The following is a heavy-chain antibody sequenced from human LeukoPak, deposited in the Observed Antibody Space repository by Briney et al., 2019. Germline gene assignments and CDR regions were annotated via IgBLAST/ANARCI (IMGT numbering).Heavy chain of an antibody. CDR2: FYPEDGET. J-gene: IGHJ4*02. CDR3: ATDHSSGPDFDY. V-gene: IGHV1-24*01. D-gene: IGHD6-19*01. Sequence: ASVRVSCKVSGYTLTELSMHWVRQAPGKGLEWMGGFYPEDGETIYAQKFQGRVTMTEDTSTDTAYMELSSLRSEDTAVYYCATDHSSGPDFDYWGQGTLVTVSS. CDR1: GYTLTELS.